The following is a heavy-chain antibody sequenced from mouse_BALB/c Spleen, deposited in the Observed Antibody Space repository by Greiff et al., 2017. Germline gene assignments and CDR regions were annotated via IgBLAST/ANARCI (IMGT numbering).Heavy chain of an antibody. J-gene: IGHJ3*01. CDR2: IRNKANGYTT. V-gene: IGHV7-3*02. CDR1: GFTFTDYY. CDR3: ARDHVWFAY. Sequence: EVQRVESGGGLVQPGGSLRLSCATSGFTFTDYYMSWVRQPPGKALEWLGFIRNKANGYTTEYSASVKGRFTISRDNSQSILYLQMDTLRAEDSATYYCARDHVWFAYWGQGTLVTVSA.